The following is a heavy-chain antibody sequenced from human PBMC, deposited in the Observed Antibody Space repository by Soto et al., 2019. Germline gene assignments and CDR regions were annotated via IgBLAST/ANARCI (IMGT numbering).Heavy chain of an antibody. Sequence: GGSLRLSCAASGFTFSSYWMSWVRQAPGKGLEWVANIKQDGSEKYYVDSVKGRFTISRDNAKNSLYLQMNSLRAEDTAVYYCARDEELKTSSGYYYDSSGYYFGLAFDYWGQGTLVTVSS. J-gene: IGHJ4*02. CDR3: ARDEELKTSSGYYYDSSGYYFGLAFDY. CDR2: IKQDGSEK. V-gene: IGHV3-7*04. D-gene: IGHD3-22*01. CDR1: GFTFSSYW.